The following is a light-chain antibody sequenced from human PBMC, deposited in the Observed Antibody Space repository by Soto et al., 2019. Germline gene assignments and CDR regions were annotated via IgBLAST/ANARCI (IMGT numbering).Light chain of an antibody. CDR3: QQYKSWPRT. Sequence: IVRMQSPAALSLSPGERATRSXRASHSLSNNLTWYQQKPGXPPRXXXDGXSTRATGSPARLSGSGSGTEFTLTISSLQSEDFAVYYCQQYKSWPRTFGQGTKVDIK. CDR2: GXS. V-gene: IGKV3-15*01. J-gene: IGKJ1*01. CDR1: HSLSNN.